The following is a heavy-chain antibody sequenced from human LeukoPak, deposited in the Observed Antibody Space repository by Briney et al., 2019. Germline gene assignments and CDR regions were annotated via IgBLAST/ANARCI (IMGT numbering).Heavy chain of an antibody. V-gene: IGHV4-59*11. J-gene: IGHJ3*02. D-gene: IGHD4-17*01. CDR2: ISYIGST. CDR3: ARDLVTVTKGFDI. CDR1: DDSFSSHY. Sequence: SETLSLTCAVSDDSFSSHYWTWIRQPPGKGLEWIGYISYIGSTNYNPSLKSRVTISIDTPRNQFSLRLSSVTAADTAVYYCARDLVTVTKGFDIWGQGTMVSVSS.